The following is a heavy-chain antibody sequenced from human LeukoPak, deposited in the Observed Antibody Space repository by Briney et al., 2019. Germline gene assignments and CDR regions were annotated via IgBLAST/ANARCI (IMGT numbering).Heavy chain of an antibody. V-gene: IGHV4-59*01. CDR3: ARGWYCSGGSCYFPYYYYYGMDV. CDR2: IYYSGST. J-gene: IGHJ6*02. CDR1: GGSISSYY. Sequence: SETLSLTCTVSGGSISSYYWSWIRQPPGKGLGWIGYIYYSGSTNYNPSLKSRVTISVDTSKNQFSLKLSSVTAADTAVYYCARGWYCSGGSCYFPYYYYYGMDVWGQGTTVTVSS. D-gene: IGHD2-15*01.